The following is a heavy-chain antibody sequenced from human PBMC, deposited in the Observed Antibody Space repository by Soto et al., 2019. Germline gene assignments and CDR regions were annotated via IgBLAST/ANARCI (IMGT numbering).Heavy chain of an antibody. CDR2: ISTSGSPI. CDR1: GFTFSNYE. J-gene: IGHJ4*02. V-gene: IGHV3-48*03. CDR3: ARESLRFLEWSFDY. D-gene: IGHD3-3*01. Sequence: PVGSLRLSCAASGFTFSNYEMNWVRQAPGKGLEWLAYISTSGSPIYYADSVKGRFTISRDDAKNSLYLQMNNLRAEDTAVYYCARESLRFLEWSFDYWGQRTLVTVSS.